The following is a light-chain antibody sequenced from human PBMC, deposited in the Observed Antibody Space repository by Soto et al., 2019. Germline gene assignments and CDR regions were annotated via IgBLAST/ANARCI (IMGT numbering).Light chain of an antibody. CDR2: GAS. J-gene: IGKJ5*01. CDR1: QSISSY. CDR3: QQSSSTPFLGT. Sequence: DIQMTQSPSSLSASVGDRVTITCRASQSISSYLNWYQQKPGKAPKLLIYGASILQSGVPSRFSGSGSGTDFSLTISSLQPEDFVTFYCQQSSSTPFLGTFGQGTRLEIK. V-gene: IGKV1-39*01.